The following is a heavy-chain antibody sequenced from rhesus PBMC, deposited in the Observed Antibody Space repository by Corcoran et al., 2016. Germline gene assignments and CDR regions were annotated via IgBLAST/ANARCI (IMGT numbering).Heavy chain of an antibody. V-gene: IGHV4-169*02. CDR1: GGSIRSSY. CDR2: IYGSGNRT. Sequence: QLQLQESGPGLVKPSETLSVTCAVSGGSIRSSYWSWIRQAPGKGLEWIGYIYGSGNRTNYNPSRKSRVTLSVDTSKNQFSLNLSSVTAADTAVYYCARDGAGWNLPRGHFDYWGQGVLVTVSS. CDR3: ARDGAGWNLPRGHFDY. J-gene: IGHJ4*01. D-gene: IGHD1-1*01.